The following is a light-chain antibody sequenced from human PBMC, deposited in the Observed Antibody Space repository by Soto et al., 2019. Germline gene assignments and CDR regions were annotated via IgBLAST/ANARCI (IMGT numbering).Light chain of an antibody. CDR1: KIGSKS. Sequence: SYELTQPPSVSVAPGQTARITCGGNKIGSKSVHWYQQKPGQAPVLVVYDESDRPSGIPERFSGSNSGNTATLTISRVEAGDEADYYCQVWDSSSDHWVFGGGTKLTVL. J-gene: IGLJ3*02. V-gene: IGLV3-21*02. CDR2: DES. CDR3: QVWDSSSDHWV.